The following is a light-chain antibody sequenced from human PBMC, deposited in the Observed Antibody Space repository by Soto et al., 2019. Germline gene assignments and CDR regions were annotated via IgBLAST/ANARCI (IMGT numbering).Light chain of an antibody. V-gene: IGLV1-47*01. J-gene: IGLJ3*02. CDR1: NSNIGNRP. CDR2: KDL. Sequence: QSVLTQPPSASGTPGQRVTISCSGGNSNIGNRPVHWFQQLPGTAPKLLIYKDLQRPSGVPDRFSGSKSGTSASLAISGLRSDDEAEYSCLTWDDSLRGWVFGGGTKVTVL. CDR3: LTWDDSLRGWV.